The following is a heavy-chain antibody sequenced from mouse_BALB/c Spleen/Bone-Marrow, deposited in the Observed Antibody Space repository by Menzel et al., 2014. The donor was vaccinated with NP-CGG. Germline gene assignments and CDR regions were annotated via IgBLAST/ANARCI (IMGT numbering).Heavy chain of an antibody. V-gene: IGHV4-2*02. D-gene: IGHD1-2*01. CDR2: INPGSSTI. Sequence: EVHLVESGGGLVQPGGSLNLACVASGFDFGRYWMSWARQAPGKGLEWIGEINPGSSTINYSPSLKDKFIMSRDNARNTLYLQMRKVRSEDTALYYCARLGYYGYHDKWGQGTTLTLSS. J-gene: IGHJ2*01. CDR3: ARLGYYGYHDK. CDR1: GFDFGRYW.